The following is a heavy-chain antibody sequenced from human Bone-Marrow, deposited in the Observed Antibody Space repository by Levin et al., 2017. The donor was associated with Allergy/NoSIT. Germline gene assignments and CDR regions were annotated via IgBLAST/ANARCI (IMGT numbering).Heavy chain of an antibody. J-gene: IGHJ4*02. CDR3: ARCPRCCRGDSCYVDY. CDR2: IYTSGSA. D-gene: IGHD2-15*01. V-gene: IGHV4-4*07. CDR1: GGSISDSY. Sequence: SQTLSLTCTVSGGSISDSYWSWIRQPAGKGLEWLGRIYTSGSANYNPSLKSRVAMSVETAKNQFPLRLRSATAACTAVYYCARCPRCCRGDSCYVDYWGRGTLVTVST.